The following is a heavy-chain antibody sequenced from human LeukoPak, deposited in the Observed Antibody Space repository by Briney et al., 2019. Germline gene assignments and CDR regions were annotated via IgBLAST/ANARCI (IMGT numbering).Heavy chain of an antibody. V-gene: IGHV4-31*03. J-gene: IGHJ6*03. CDR2: IYYSGST. D-gene: IGHD5-12*01. CDR3: WVATKGQYYYYMDV. CDR1: GGSISSGGYY. Sequence: SQTLSLTCTVSGGSISSGGYYWSWIRQHPGKGLEWIGYIYYSGSTYYNPSLKSRVTISVDTSKNQFSLKLSSVTAADTAVYYCWVATKGQYYYYMDVWGKGTTVTVSS.